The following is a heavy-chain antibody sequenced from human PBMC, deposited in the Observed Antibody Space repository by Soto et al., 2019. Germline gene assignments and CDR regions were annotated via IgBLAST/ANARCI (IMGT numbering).Heavy chain of an antibody. V-gene: IGHV3-23*01. D-gene: IGHD6-13*01. CDR1: GFTFSSYA. CDR2: ISGSGGST. J-gene: IGHJ4*02. Sequence: EVQLLESGGGLVQPGGSLRLSCAASGFTFSSYAMSWVRQAPGKGLEWVSAISGSGGSTYYADSVKGRFTISRDNSKNRLYPQMHSLSAEDTAVYYCAYSSPPLDCWGQGTLVTVSS. CDR3: AYSSPPLDC.